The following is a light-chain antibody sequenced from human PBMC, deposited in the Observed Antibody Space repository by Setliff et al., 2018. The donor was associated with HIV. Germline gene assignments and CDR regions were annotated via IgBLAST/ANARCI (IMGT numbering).Light chain of an antibody. CDR1: SSDVGSYNR. CDR2: AVS. Sequence: QSVLTQPPSVSGSPGQSVTISCTGTSSDVGSYNRVSWYQQPPGTAPKLMIYAVSKRPSGVSNRFSGSKSGDTASLTISGLQAEDDADYYCSSYTSSSTFVFATGTKVTVL. CDR3: SSYTSSSTFV. J-gene: IGLJ1*01. V-gene: IGLV2-18*02.